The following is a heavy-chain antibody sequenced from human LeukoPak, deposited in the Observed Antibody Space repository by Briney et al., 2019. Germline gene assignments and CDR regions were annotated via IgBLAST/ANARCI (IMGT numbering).Heavy chain of an antibody. CDR3: ARQLYRDYGDYVGYYFDY. Sequence: SETLSLTCTVSGGSISSYYWSWIRQPPGKGLEWIGYIYYSGGTNYNSSLKSRVTISVDTSKNQFSLKLSSVAAADTAVYYCARQLYRDYGDYVGYYFDYWGQGTLVTVSS. CDR2: IYYSGGT. CDR1: GGSISSYY. D-gene: IGHD4-17*01. J-gene: IGHJ4*02. V-gene: IGHV4-59*01.